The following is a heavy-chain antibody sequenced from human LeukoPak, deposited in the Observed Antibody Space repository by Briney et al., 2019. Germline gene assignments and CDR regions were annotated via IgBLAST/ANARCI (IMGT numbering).Heavy chain of an antibody. V-gene: IGHV4-30-2*03. Sequence: PSQTLSLTCAVSGGSISSGGYSWSWIRQPPGKGLEWIGYIYHSGSTYYNPSLKSRVTISVDTSKNQFSLKLSSVTAADTAVYYCVRTYCSSSSCLQYYFDYWGQGTLVTVSS. CDR1: GGSISSGGYS. CDR3: VRTYCSSSSCLQYYFDY. D-gene: IGHD2-2*01. J-gene: IGHJ4*02. CDR2: IYHSGST.